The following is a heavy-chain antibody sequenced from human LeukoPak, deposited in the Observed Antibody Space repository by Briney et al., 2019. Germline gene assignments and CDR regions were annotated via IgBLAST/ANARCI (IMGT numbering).Heavy chain of an antibody. V-gene: IGHV4-59*08. CDR1: GASISSFY. CDR2: IYYSGST. CDR3: ARLASGSYGPLTPFDY. J-gene: IGHJ4*02. D-gene: IGHD1-26*01. Sequence: SETLSLTCSVSGASISSFYWSWIRQPPGKGLEWIGYIYYSGSTSYNPSLESRVTISLDASTNQFSLRLSSVTAADTAVYYSARLASGSYGPLTPFDYWGQGTLVTVSS.